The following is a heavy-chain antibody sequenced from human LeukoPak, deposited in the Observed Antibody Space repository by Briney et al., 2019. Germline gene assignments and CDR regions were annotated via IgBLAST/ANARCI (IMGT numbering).Heavy chain of an antibody. CDR3: AKDSTGVAATDY. D-gene: IGHD6-19*01. CDR2: ISASGGNT. J-gene: IGHJ4*02. CDR1: GFTFSSYA. V-gene: IGHV3-23*01. Sequence: GGSLRLSCAASGFTFSSYAMTWVRQAPGQGLEWVSAISASGGNTYYADSAKGRFTISRDNSKYTLYLQINSLRAEDTAVYYCAKDSTGVAATDYWGQGTLVTVSS.